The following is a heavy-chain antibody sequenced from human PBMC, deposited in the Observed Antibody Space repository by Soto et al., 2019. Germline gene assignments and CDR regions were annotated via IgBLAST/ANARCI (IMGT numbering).Heavy chain of an antibody. D-gene: IGHD3-22*01. CDR1: GFTFSNAW. CDR3: TTDRRARYYYDSRDTDY. CDR2: IKSKTDGGTT. J-gene: IGHJ4*02. Sequence: EVQLVESGGGLVKPGGSLRLSCAASGFTFSNAWMSWVRQAPGKGLEWVGRIKSKTDGGTTDYAAPVKGRFTISRDDSKNTLYLQMNSLKTEDTAVYYCTTDRRARYYYDSRDTDYWGQGTLVTVSS. V-gene: IGHV3-15*01.